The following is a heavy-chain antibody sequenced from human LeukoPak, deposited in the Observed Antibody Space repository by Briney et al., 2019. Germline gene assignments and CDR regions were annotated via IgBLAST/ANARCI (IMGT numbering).Heavy chain of an antibody. J-gene: IGHJ5*02. D-gene: IGHD1-26*01. Sequence: GGTLRLSCAASGFTFSSHGMNWVRQAPGKGLEWVGFIRSKAYGGTTEYAASVKGRFTISRDDSKSIAYLQMNSLKTEDTAVYYCTRVRRGGGSYYWFDPWGQGTLVTVSS. V-gene: IGHV3-49*04. CDR2: IRSKAYGGTT. CDR3: TRVRRGGGSYYWFDP. CDR1: GFTFSSHG.